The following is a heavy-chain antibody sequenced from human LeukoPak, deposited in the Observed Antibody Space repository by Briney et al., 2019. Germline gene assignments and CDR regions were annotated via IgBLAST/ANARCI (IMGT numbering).Heavy chain of an antibody. V-gene: IGHV3-23*01. D-gene: IGHD1-14*01. CDR1: GFTFSSYA. J-gene: IGHJ6*03. CDR2: ISGSGGST. Sequence: PGGSLRLSCAASGFTFSSYAMSWVRQAPGKGLEWVSAISGSGGSTYYADSVKGRFTISRDNSKNTLYLQMNSLRAEDTAVYYCAKDRTSSYYYYYYMDVWGKGTRVTVSS. CDR3: AKDRTSSYYYYYYMDV.